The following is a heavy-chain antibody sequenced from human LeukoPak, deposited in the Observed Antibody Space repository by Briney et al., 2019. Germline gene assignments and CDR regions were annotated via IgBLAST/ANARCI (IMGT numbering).Heavy chain of an antibody. CDR2: ISGSGGST. CDR1: GFTFSSYA. D-gene: IGHD3-22*01. Sequence: PGGSLRLSCAASGFTFSSYAMSWVRQAPGKGLEWVSAISGSGGSTYYADSVKGRFTISRDNSKNTLYLQMNSLRAEDTAVYYCAKDNPYYYDSSGYRNFDYWGQGTLVTVSS. V-gene: IGHV3-23*01. CDR3: AKDNPYYYDSSGYRNFDY. J-gene: IGHJ4*02.